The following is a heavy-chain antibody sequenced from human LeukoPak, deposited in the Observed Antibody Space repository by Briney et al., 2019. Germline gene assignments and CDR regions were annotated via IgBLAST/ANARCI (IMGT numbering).Heavy chain of an antibody. CDR3: ARALLWFGEPSHIDY. D-gene: IGHD3-10*01. V-gene: IGHV1-18*01. CDR2: ITAYNDNA. Sequence: ASVKVSCKASGYTFTSYGISWVRQAPGQGLEWMGWITAYNDNANYAQKLQGRVTMTTDTSTSTAYMGLRSLRSDDTAVYYCARALLWFGEPSHIDYWGQGTLVTVSS. J-gene: IGHJ4*02. CDR1: GYTFTSYG.